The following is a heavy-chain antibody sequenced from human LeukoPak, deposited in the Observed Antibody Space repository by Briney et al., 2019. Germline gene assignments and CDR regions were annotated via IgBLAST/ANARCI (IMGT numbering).Heavy chain of an antibody. CDR1: GGSISSGGYP. CDR3: ARGGDLAYFDY. CDR2: IYHSGST. D-gene: IGHD3-16*01. V-gene: IGHV4-30-2*01. Sequence: SQTLSLTRAVSGGSISSGGYPWSWIRQPPGKGLEWIGYIYHSGSTYYNPSLKSRVTISVDRSKNQLSLKLSSVTAADTAVYYCARGGDLAYFDYWGQGTLVTVSS. J-gene: IGHJ4*02.